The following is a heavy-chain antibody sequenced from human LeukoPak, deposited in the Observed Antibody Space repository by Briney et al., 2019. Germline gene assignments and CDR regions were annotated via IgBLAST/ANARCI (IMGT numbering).Heavy chain of an antibody. D-gene: IGHD3-16*01. CDR1: GFTFSSYA. J-gene: IGHJ4*02. Sequence: GGSLRLSCAASGFTFSSYAMHWVRQAPGKGLEWVAVISYDGSNKYYADSVKGRFTISRDNSENTLYLQMNSLRAEDTAVYYCARESIGRGGEEYYFDCWGQGTLVTVSS. CDR3: ARESIGRGGEEYYFDC. CDR2: ISYDGSNK. V-gene: IGHV3-30-3*01.